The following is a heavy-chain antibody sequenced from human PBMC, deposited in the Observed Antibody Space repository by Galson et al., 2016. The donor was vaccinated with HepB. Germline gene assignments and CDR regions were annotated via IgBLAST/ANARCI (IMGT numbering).Heavy chain of an antibody. D-gene: IGHD2-8*01. J-gene: IGHJ5*02. Sequence: SLRLSCAASGFTFSDFYMSWIRQAPGKGLEWVAYISASDRSGSTNHADSVKGRFTISRDNAKNSLYLQMNSLRVEDTAVYYCARGMLARNWFDPWGQGTLVTVTA. CDR2: ISASDRSGST. V-gene: IGHV3-11*06. CDR1: GFTFSDFY. CDR3: ARGMLARNWFDP.